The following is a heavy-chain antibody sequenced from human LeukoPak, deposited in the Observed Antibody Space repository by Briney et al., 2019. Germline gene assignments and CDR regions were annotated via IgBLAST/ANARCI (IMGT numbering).Heavy chain of an antibody. CDR2: INSDGSIT. CDR1: GFTFSSYW. CDR3: TRSNYYDL. J-gene: IGHJ4*02. Sequence: GGSLRLSCAASGFTFSSYWMHWVRQAPGKGLVWVSRINSDGSITNYADSVKGRFTISRDNAENTLYLQMNSLRAEDTAMFYCTRSNYYDLWGQGTLVTVSS. V-gene: IGHV3-74*01. D-gene: IGHD3-22*01.